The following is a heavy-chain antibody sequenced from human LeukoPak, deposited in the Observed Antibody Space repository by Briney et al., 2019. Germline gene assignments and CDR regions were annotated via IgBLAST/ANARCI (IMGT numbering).Heavy chain of an antibody. J-gene: IGHJ4*02. CDR3: ARNFDY. Sequence: GSLRLSCAASGFTFSIYGMSWVRQPPGKGLEWIGKINHGGSTNYNPSLKSRVTISVDTSKNQFSLNLSSVTAADTAVYYCARNFDYWGQGTLVTVSS. CDR2: INHGGST. CDR1: GFTFSIYG. V-gene: IGHV4-34*01.